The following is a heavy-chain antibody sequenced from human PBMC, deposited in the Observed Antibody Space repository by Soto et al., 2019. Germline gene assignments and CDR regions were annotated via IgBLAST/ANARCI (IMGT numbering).Heavy chain of an antibody. Sequence: GGSLRLSCAASGFTFSSYSMNWVRQAPGKGLEWVSSISSSSSYIYYADSVKGRFTISRDNAKNSLYLQMNSLRAEDTAVYYCARDFLAVTTSWGFDPWGQGTLVTVSS. CDR2: ISSSSSYI. J-gene: IGHJ5*02. CDR3: ARDFLAVTTSWGFDP. V-gene: IGHV3-21*01. CDR1: GFTFSSYS. D-gene: IGHD4-17*01.